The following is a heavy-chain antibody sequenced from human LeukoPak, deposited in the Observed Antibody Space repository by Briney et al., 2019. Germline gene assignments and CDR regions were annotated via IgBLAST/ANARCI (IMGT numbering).Heavy chain of an antibody. J-gene: IGHJ4*02. CDR1: GGSFSGYY. CDR2: INHSGST. D-gene: IGHD3-22*01. Sequence: SETLSLTCAVYGGSFSGYYWSWIRQPPGKGLEWIGEINHSGSTNYNPSLKSRVTISVDTSKNQFSLKLSSVTAADTAVYYCASEFYDSSGYGYWGQGTLVTVSS. V-gene: IGHV4-34*01. CDR3: ASEFYDSSGYGY.